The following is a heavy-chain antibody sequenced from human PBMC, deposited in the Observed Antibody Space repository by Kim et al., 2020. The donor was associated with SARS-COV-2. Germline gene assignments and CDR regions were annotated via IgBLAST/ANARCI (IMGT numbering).Heavy chain of an antibody. Sequence: SETLSLTCTVSGGAISRYYWSWIRQPPGKGLEWIGYTYYGGDTNYNPSLKNRVTISVDTSKNHFSLSVTSVTAADTAVYFCARGGVYTNYGSEDYFDYWGQGALVIVSS. D-gene: IGHD4-4*01. CDR1: GGAISRYY. V-gene: IGHV4-59*01. CDR2: TYYGGDT. J-gene: IGHJ4*02. CDR3: ARGGVYTNYGSEDYFDY.